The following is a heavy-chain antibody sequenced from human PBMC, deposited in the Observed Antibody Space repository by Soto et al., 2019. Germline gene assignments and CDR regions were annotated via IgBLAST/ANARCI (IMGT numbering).Heavy chain of an antibody. V-gene: IGHV1-3*01. CDR1: GYTFTSYA. CDR2: INAGNGNT. Sequence: ASVKVSCKASGYTFTSYAMHWVRQAPGQRLEWMGWINAGNGNTKYSQKFQGRVTITRDTSASTAYMELSSLRSEDTAVYYCARARGCSGGSCYVWWFDPWGQGTLVTVSS. CDR3: ARARGCSGGSCYVWWFDP. D-gene: IGHD2-15*01. J-gene: IGHJ5*02.